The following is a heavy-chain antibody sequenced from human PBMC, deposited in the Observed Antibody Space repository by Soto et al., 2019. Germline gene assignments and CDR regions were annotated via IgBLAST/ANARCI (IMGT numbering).Heavy chain of an antibody. V-gene: IGHV4-31*03. Sequence: SETLSLTCTVSGGSISSGGYYWSWIRQHPGKGLEWIGYIYYSGSTYYNPSLKSRVTISVDTSKNQFSLKLSSVTAADTAVYYCARSNLWFGELQDRWFDPWGQGTLVTISS. CDR3: ARSNLWFGELQDRWFDP. CDR1: GGSISSGGYY. D-gene: IGHD3-10*01. J-gene: IGHJ5*02. CDR2: IYYSGST.